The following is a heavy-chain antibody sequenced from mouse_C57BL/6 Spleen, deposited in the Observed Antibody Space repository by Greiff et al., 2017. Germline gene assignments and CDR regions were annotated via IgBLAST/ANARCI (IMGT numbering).Heavy chain of an antibody. CDR3: ARGYSNYEGDY. Sequence: VQLQQSGPELVKPGASVKISCKASGYTFTDYYMNWVKQSHGKSLEWIGDINPNNGGTSYNQKFKGKATLTVDKSSSTAYMELRSLTSEDSAVYYCARGYSNYEGDYWGQGTSVTVSS. D-gene: IGHD2-5*01. J-gene: IGHJ4*01. CDR2: INPNNGGT. V-gene: IGHV1-26*01. CDR1: GYTFTDYY.